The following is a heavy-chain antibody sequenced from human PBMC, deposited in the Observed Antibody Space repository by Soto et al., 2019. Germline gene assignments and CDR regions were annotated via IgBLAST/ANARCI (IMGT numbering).Heavy chain of an antibody. D-gene: IGHD5-18*01. CDR2: ISSSSSYI. CDR3: ARDQPAYRYGSGLGY. J-gene: IGHJ4*02. Sequence: EVQLVESGGGLVKPGGSLRLSCAASGFTFSSYSMNWVRQAPGKGLEWVSSISSSSSYIYYADSVKGRFTTPRDNATNSLYLQLTSLRAEDTAVYYCARDQPAYRYGSGLGYWGQGTLVTVSP. V-gene: IGHV3-21*01. CDR1: GFTFSSYS.